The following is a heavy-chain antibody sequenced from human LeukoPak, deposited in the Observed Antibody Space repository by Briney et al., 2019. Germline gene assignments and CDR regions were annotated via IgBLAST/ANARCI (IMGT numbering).Heavy chain of an antibody. CDR2: IYYTGST. D-gene: IGHD2-2*01. V-gene: IGHV4-59*01. CDR3: ARAAEYCSSTSCYEGEYFQH. J-gene: IGHJ1*01. CDR1: GGSLSSYY. Sequence: SETLSLTCTVSGGSLSSYYWSWIRQPPGKGLEWIGNIYYTGSTNYNPSLKSRVTISVDTSKNQLPLKVSSVTAADTAVYYCARAAEYCSSTSCYEGEYFQHWGQGTLVTVSS.